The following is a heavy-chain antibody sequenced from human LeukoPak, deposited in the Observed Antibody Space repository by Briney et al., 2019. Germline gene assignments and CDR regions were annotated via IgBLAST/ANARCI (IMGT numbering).Heavy chain of an antibody. V-gene: IGHV6-1*01. CDR3: ARTYCGADCYHPFDY. CDR2: IYYRSKWYN. J-gene: IGHJ4*01. Sequence: SQTLSLTCAISGDSVSSNSAAWNWVRQSPSRGLEWLGRIYYRSKWYNDYAVSVKSRITINPDTSRNQFSLQLNSVTPEDTAVYYCARTYCGADCYHPFDYWGHGTLVTVSS. D-gene: IGHD2-21*02. CDR1: GDSVSSNSAA.